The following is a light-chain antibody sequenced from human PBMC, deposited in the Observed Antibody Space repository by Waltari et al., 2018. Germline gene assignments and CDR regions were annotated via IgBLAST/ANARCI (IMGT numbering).Light chain of an antibody. CDR2: DAS. Sequence: MTQSPLSLSASVGDRVTITCQASQDISNYLNWYQQKPGKAPKLLIYDASNLETGVPSRFSGSGSGTDFTFTISSLQPEDIATYYCQQYDNLPVFGPGTKVDIK. CDR3: QQYDNLPV. J-gene: IGKJ3*01. V-gene: IGKV1-33*01. CDR1: QDISNY.